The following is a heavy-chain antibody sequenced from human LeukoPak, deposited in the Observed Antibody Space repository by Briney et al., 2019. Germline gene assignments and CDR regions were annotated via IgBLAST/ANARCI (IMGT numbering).Heavy chain of an antibody. CDR3: ASSSFGEFTFDY. V-gene: IGHV4-34*01. CDR2: INHSGST. J-gene: IGHJ4*02. CDR1: GGSFSGYY. D-gene: IGHD3-10*01. Sequence: PSETLSLTCAVYGGSFSGYYWSWIRQPPGKGLEWIGEINHSGSTNYNPSLKSRVTISVDTSKNQFSLKLSSVTAADTAVYYCASSSFGEFTFDYWGQGTLVTVSS.